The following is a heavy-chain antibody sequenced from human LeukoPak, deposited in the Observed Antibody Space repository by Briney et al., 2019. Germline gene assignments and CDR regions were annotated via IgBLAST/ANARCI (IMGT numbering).Heavy chain of an antibody. Sequence: GGSLRLSCAASGFTFSSYSMNWVRQAPGKGLEWVSSISSSSSYIYYPDSVKGRFTISRDNAKNSLYLQMNSLRAEDTAVYYCARDLIRDYSNYPKENWFDPWGQGTLVTVSS. CDR2: ISSSSSYI. V-gene: IGHV3-21*01. CDR1: GFTFSSYS. D-gene: IGHD4-11*01. CDR3: ARDLIRDYSNYPKENWFDP. J-gene: IGHJ5*02.